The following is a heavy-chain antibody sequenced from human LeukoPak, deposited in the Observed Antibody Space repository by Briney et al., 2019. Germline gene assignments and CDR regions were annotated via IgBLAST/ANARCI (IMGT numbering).Heavy chain of an antibody. CDR2: INPSGGST. CDR1: GYTFTSYY. V-gene: IGHV1-46*01. CDR3: ARAPVRDTALSDAFDI. Sequence: ASVKVSCKASGYTFTSYYMHWVRQAPGQGLEWMGIINPSGGSTSYAQKFQGRVTMTRDMSTSTVYMELSSLRSEDTAVYYCARAPVRDTALSDAFDIWGQGTMVTVSS. J-gene: IGHJ3*02. D-gene: IGHD5-18*01.